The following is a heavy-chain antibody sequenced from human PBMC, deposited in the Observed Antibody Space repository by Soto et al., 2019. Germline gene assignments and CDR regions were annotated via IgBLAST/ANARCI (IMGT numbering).Heavy chain of an antibody. V-gene: IGHV3-33*01. Sequence: GESLKISCAASGFTFSSYGMHWVRQAPGKGLEWVAVIWYDGSNKYYADSVKGRFTISRDNSKNTLYLQMNSLRAEDTAVYYCARGRSELDYWGQGTLVTVSS. D-gene: IGHD1-26*01. CDR3: ARGRSELDY. CDR2: IWYDGSNK. CDR1: GFTFSSYG. J-gene: IGHJ4*02.